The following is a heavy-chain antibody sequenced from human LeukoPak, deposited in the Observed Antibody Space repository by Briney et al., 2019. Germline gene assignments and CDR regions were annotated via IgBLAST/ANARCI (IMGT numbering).Heavy chain of an antibody. D-gene: IGHD2-2*02. CDR3: ARNRIPDY. V-gene: IGHV4-34*01. CDR2: INHSGST. Sequence: SETLSLTCAVYGGSFSGYYWSWIRQPPGKGLEWIGEINHSGSTNYNPSLKSRVTISVDTSKNQFSLKLSSVTAADTAVYYCARNRIPDYWGQGTLVTASS. J-gene: IGHJ4*02. CDR1: GGSFSGYY.